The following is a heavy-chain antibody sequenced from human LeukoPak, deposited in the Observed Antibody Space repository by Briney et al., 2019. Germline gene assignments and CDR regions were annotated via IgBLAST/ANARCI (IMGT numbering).Heavy chain of an antibody. D-gene: IGHD2-15*01. CDR3: ARAGAWKRYCSGGNCYTNYFDY. V-gene: IGHV4-34*01. CDR1: GGSFSGYY. CDR2: INHSGST. Sequence: SETLSLTCAVYGGSFSGYYWSWIRQPPGKGLEWIGEINHSGSTNYNPSLKSRVTISVDTSKNQFSLKLSSVTAADTAVYYCARAGAWKRYCSGGNCYTNYFDYWGQGTLVTVSS. J-gene: IGHJ4*02.